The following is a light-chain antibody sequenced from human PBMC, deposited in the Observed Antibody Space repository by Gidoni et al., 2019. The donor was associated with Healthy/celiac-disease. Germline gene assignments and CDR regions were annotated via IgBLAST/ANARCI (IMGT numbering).Light chain of an antibody. CDR2: GAS. V-gene: IGKV3-20*01. CDR1: PRVRSSY. J-gene: IGKJ4*01. Sequence: EMFLTQSPGPLSLSPGERATLSCRARPRVRSSYLAWYQQKPGQAPRLLIYGASSRATDIPVRFSCSGSGTDFTLTISRLEPQDFAVYYCQQYGSSPPLTFXGXTKVEI. CDR3: QQYGSSPPLT.